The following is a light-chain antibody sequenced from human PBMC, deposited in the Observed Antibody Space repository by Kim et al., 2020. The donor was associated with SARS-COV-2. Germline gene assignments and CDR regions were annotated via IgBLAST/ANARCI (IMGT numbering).Light chain of an antibody. CDR2: GSN. J-gene: IGLJ3*02. V-gene: IGLV1-44*01. CDR1: SSNIGRNT. CDR3: ASLDASLHAWV. Sequence: QSVLTQPPSASGTPGQRVTISCSGSSSNIGRNTVNWYQHLPGTAPKLLIYGSNQRPSGVPDRFSGSKSGTSASLAISGLQFEDEADYYCASLDASLHAWVFGGGTQLTVL.